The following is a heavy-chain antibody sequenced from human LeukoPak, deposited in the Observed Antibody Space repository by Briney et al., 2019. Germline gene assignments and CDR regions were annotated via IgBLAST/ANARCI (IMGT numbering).Heavy chain of an antibody. V-gene: IGHV3-23*01. Sequence: GGSLRLSCAASGFTFSSYWMSWVRQAPGKGLEWVSAISGSGGSTYYADSVKGRFTISRDNSKNTLYLQMNSLRAEDTAVYYCAKRPLLVVPAAGKYYFDYWGQGTLVTVSS. D-gene: IGHD2-2*01. CDR2: ISGSGGST. CDR3: AKRPLLVVPAAGKYYFDY. CDR1: GFTFSSYW. J-gene: IGHJ4*02.